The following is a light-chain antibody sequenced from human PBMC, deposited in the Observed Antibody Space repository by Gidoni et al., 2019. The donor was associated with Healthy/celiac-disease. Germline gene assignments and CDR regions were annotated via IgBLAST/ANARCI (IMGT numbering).Light chain of an antibody. V-gene: IGKV1-39*01. CDR1: QSISSY. CDR3: QQSYSTPLT. CDR2: AAS. Sequence: DIQMTQSPSSLSASVGDRVTITCRASQSISSYLNWYQQKPGKAPKVLIYAASSLQSGVPSRFSGSGTGTDFTLTISSLQPEDFATYYCQQSYSTPLTFXGGTKVEIK. J-gene: IGKJ4*01.